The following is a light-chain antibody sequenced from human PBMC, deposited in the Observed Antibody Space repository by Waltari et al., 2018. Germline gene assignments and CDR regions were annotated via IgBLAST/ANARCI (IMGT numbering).Light chain of an antibody. CDR3: MQSIPLPLT. CDR2: EVS. CDR1: QSLLHSDGNTY. Sequence: LMTQSPLFLSVTPGQPASISCKYSQSLLHSDGNTYLNWYLQKPGQSPQLLLYEVSSRFSGVSDRFSGSGSGTDFTLHISRVEVEDVGVYYCMQSIPLPLTFGGGTQLET. V-gene: IGKV2D-29*02. J-gene: IGKJ4*01.